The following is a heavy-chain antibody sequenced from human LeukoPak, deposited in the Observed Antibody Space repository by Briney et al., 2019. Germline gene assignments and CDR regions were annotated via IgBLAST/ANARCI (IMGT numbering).Heavy chain of an antibody. CDR2: ISGSGGST. V-gene: IGHV3-23*01. CDR3: AKDRDYDILTGSFDS. D-gene: IGHD3-9*01. J-gene: IGHJ4*02. CDR1: GFTFSSYA. Sequence: GGSLRLSCAASGFTFSSYAMSWVRQAPGKGLEWVSAISGSGGSTYYADSVKGRFTISRDNSKNTLYLQMNSLRAEDTAVYYCAKDRDYDILTGSFDSWGQGTLVTVSS.